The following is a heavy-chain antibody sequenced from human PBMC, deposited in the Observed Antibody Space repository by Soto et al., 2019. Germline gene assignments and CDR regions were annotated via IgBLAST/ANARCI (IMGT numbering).Heavy chain of an antibody. D-gene: IGHD4-17*01. Sequence: GASVKVSCKASGYTFTSYSMHWVRQAPGQRLEWMGWINGGNGDTKYSQNFQGRITITMDTSASTVYMEVSSLRSEDTAVYYCARTLYGDNVDYWGQGTLVTVSS. V-gene: IGHV1-3*01. CDR1: GYTFTSYS. CDR2: INGGNGDT. J-gene: IGHJ4*02. CDR3: ARTLYGDNVDY.